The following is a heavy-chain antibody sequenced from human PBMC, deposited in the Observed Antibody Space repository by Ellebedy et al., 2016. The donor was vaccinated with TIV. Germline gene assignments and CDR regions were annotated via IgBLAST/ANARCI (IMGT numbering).Heavy chain of an antibody. Sequence: GESLKISCKGSGYSFTSYWIGWVRQMPGRGLEWMGNIYPGDSNTAYSPSFQGQVPIPADKSISSPYLPWRSRKASDAAMYYCVRGPLGYCSGGSCSADYWGQGTLVTVSS. CDR2: IYPGDSNT. J-gene: IGHJ4*02. D-gene: IGHD2-15*01. CDR3: VRGPLGYCSGGSCSADY. V-gene: IGHV5-51*01. CDR1: GYSFTSYW.